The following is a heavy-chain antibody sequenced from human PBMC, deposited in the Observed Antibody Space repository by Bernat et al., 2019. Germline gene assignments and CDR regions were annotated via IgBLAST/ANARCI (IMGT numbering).Heavy chain of an antibody. V-gene: IGHV3-33*01. Sequence: GQRGESGGGVVQPGRSLRLSCAASGFTFSSYGMHWVRQAPGKGLEWVAVIWYDGSNKYYADSVKGRFTISRDNSKNTLYLQMNSLRAEDTAVYYCARDGYVDFYDSGGYLCDDGRDVWGQGTTVTVSS. CDR2: IWYDGSNK. D-gene: IGHD3-22*01. J-gene: IGHJ6*02. CDR3: ARDGYVDFYDSGGYLCDDGRDV. CDR1: GFTFSSYG.